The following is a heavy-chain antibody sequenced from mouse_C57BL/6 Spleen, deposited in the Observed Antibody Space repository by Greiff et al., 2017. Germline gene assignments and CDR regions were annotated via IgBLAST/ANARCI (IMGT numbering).Heavy chain of an antibody. V-gene: IGHV5-17*01. CDR1: GFTFSDYG. D-gene: IGHD3-1*01. Sequence: EVQLVESGGGLVKPGGSLKLSCAASGFTFSDYGMHWVRQAPEKGLEWVAYISGGSSTIYYADTVKGRFTISRDNAKNTLFLQMTSLRSEDTAMYYCARPNSSAWFAYWGQGTLVTVSA. CDR2: ISGGSSTI. J-gene: IGHJ3*01. CDR3: ARPNSSAWFAY.